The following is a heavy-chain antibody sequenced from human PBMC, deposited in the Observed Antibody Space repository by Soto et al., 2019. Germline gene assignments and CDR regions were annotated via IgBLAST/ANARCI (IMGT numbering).Heavy chain of an antibody. V-gene: IGHV1-69*08. D-gene: IGHD3-10*01. J-gene: IGHJ4*02. CDR1: GGTFSSYT. Sequence: QVQLVQSRAEVKKPGSSVKVSCKASGGTFSSYTFSWVRQAPGQGLEWMGRIIPIVGKPNYAQKFQGRVTITADKSTSTAYMELSSLRSEDTAVYYCARAYGSGSYRHFDYWGQGTLVTVSS. CDR2: IIPIVGKP. CDR3: ARAYGSGSYRHFDY.